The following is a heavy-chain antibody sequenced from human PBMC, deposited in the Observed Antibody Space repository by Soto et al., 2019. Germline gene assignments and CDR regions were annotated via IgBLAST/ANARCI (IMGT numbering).Heavy chain of an antibody. V-gene: IGHV1-8*01. D-gene: IGHD5-12*01. CDR1: GYTFTSYD. CDR2: MNPNSGNT. CDR3: ATPRGDGYNWDAFDI. J-gene: IGHJ3*02. Sequence: GASVKVSCTASGYTFTSYDINWVRQATGQGLEWMGWMNPNSGNTGYAQKFQGRVTMTRNTSISTAYMELSSLRSEDTAVYYCATPRGDGYNWDAFDIWGQGTMVTVSS.